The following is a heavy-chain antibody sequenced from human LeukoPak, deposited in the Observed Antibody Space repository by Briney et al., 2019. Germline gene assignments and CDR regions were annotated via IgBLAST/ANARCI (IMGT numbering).Heavy chain of an antibody. CDR3: ARGGGNTHYKWLDP. CDR1: GGSINSYY. Sequence: SETLSLTCTVSGGSINSYYWSWIRQPGAKGLEWIGRIYSSGTTNYNPSLKSRVTMSIDTSKNQFSLKLSSVTAADTAVFYCARGGGNTHYKWLDPWGQGTLVTVSS. CDR2: IYSSGTT. V-gene: IGHV4-4*07. J-gene: IGHJ5*02. D-gene: IGHD3-16*01.